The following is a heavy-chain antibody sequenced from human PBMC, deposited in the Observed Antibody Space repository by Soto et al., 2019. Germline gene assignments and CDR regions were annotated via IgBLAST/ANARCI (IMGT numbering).Heavy chain of an antibody. J-gene: IGHJ5*02. CDR2: ISSSSSYI. CDR1: GFTFSSYS. Sequence: GGSLRPSCAASGFTFSSYSMNWVRQAPGKGLEWVSSISSSSSYIYYADSVKGRFTISRDNAKNSLYLQMNSLRAEDTAVYYCATPREPITGTPGEWFDPWGQGTLVTVSS. CDR3: ATPREPITGTPGEWFDP. D-gene: IGHD1-7*01. V-gene: IGHV3-21*01.